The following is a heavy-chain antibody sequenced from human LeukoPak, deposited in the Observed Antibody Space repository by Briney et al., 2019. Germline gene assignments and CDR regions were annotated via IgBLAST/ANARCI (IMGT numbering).Heavy chain of an antibody. CDR3: ARGLRLVYYYYYYMDV. V-gene: IGHV4-34*01. CDR1: GGSFSGYY. Sequence: SETLSLTCAVYGGSFSGYYWSWIRQPPGKGLEWIGEINHSGSTNYNPSLKSRVTISVDTSKNQFSLKLSSVTAVDTAVYYCARGLRLVYYYYYYMDVWGKGTTVTVSS. J-gene: IGHJ6*03. CDR2: INHSGST.